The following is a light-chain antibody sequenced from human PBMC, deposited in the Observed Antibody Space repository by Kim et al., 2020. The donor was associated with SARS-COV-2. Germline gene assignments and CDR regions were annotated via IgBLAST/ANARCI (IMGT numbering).Light chain of an antibody. J-gene: IGLJ1*01. CDR1: SRYVGGYNY. Sequence: QSIPISCTGTSRYVGGYNYVSWYQQHPGKAPKLMIYDVSNRPSGVSNRFSGSKSGNTASLTISGLQAEDEADYYCSSYTSSSTLVFGTGTKVTVL. CDR2: DVS. V-gene: IGLV2-14*03. CDR3: SSYTSSSTLV.